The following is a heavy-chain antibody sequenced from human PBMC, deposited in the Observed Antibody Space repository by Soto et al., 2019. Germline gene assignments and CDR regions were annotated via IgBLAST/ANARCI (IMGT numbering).Heavy chain of an antibody. CDR3: ARLSVLMVYALPGYMDV. V-gene: IGHV5-51*01. Sequence: GESLKISCKGSGYSFTSYWIGWVRQMPGKGLEWMGIIYPGDSDTRYSPSFQGQVTISADKSISTAYLQWSSLKASDTAMYYCARLSVLMVYALPGYMDVWGKGTTVTVSS. D-gene: IGHD2-8*01. CDR1: GYSFTSYW. J-gene: IGHJ6*03. CDR2: IYPGDSDT.